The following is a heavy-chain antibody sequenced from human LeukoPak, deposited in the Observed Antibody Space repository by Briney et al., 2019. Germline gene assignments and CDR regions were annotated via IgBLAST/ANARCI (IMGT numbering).Heavy chain of an antibody. CDR1: GYTFTSYD. V-gene: IGHV1-8*01. CDR2: MNPNSGNT. CDR3: ARPRRVYYYYGMDV. J-gene: IGHJ6*02. Sequence: ASVKVSCKASGYTFTSYDINWVRQATGQGLEWMGWMNPNSGNTGYAQKFQGRVTMTRNTSISTAYMELSSLRSEDTAVYYCARPRRVYYYYGMDVWGQGTTVTVSS.